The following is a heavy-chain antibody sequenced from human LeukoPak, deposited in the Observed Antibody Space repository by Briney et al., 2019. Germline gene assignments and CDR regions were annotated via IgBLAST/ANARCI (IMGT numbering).Heavy chain of an antibody. CDR1: GESFNNYY. J-gene: IGHJ4*02. Sequence: PSETLSLTCAVYGESFNNYYWTWIRQSPGKGLEWIGEINHSGSTNYNPSLKSRVTISVDPSKHQFSLKLTSVIAADTALYYCARAGWFGELYGPLDFWGQGTLVTVSS. CDR2: INHSGST. V-gene: IGHV4-34*01. CDR3: ARAGWFGELYGPLDF. D-gene: IGHD3-10*01.